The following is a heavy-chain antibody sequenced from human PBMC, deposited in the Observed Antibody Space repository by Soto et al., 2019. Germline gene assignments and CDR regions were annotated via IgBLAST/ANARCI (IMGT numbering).Heavy chain of an antibody. Sequence: GESLKISCKGSGYIFNKYWIGWVRQMPGKGLEWMGVIYPGDSDTRYSPSFQGQVTISADKSTSTAYLQWSSLKVSDTAMYYCASLWPRTYYYGLGIWGQGTMVTVSS. J-gene: IGHJ3*02. CDR1: GYIFNKYW. CDR3: ASLWPRTYYYGLGI. CDR2: IYPGDSDT. D-gene: IGHD3-10*01. V-gene: IGHV5-51*01.